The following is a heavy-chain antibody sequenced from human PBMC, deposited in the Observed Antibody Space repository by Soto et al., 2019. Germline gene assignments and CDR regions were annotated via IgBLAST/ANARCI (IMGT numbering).Heavy chain of an antibody. Sequence: PSETLSLTCAVYGGSFSGYYWSWIRQPPGKGLEWIGEINHSGSTNYNPSLKSRVTISVDTSKNQFSLKLSSVTAADTAVYYCARGRLLKYSYGKFDYWGQGTLVTVS. CDR3: ARGRLLKYSYGKFDY. CDR1: GGSFSGYY. D-gene: IGHD5-18*01. J-gene: IGHJ4*02. V-gene: IGHV4-34*01. CDR2: INHSGST.